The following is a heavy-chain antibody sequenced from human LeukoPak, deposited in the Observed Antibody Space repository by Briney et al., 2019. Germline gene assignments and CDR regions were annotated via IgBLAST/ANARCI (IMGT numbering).Heavy chain of an antibody. CDR2: IYYSGST. CDR3: AGAQKLPQYYFDY. J-gene: IGHJ4*02. CDR1: GGSISSYC. D-gene: IGHD2-15*01. V-gene: IGHV4-59*01. Sequence: PAETLSLTCSVSGGSISSYCWSWIRQPPGKGLGWIGYIYYSGSTNYNPSPKSRVTISVDTPKNQFPLKLSSVTAADTAVYYCAGAQKLPQYYFDYWGQGTLVTVSS.